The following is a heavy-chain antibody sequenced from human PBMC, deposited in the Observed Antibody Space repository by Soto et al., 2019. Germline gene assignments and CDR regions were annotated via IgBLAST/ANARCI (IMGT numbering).Heavy chain of an antibody. CDR2: IVVGSGNT. D-gene: IGHD3-3*01. V-gene: IGHV1-58*01. CDR3: AADSSLRFLEWTPAPAYYYGMDV. Sequence: SGKVSCKASGFTFTSSAVQWVRQARGQRLEWIGWIVVGSGNTNYAQKFQERVTITRDMSTSTAYMELSSLRSEDTAVYYCAADSSLRFLEWTPAPAYYYGMDVWGQGTTVTVSS. J-gene: IGHJ6*02. CDR1: GFTFTSSA.